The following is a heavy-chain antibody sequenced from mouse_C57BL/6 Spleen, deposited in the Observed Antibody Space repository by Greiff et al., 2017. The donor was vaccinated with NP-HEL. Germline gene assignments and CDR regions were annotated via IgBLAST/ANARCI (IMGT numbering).Heavy chain of an antibody. CDR3: ARDYGSSYYYAMDY. J-gene: IGHJ4*01. CDR2: IHPNSGST. Sequence: VQLQQPGAELVKPGASVKLSCKASGYTFTSYWMHWVKQRPGQGLEWIGMIHPNSGSTNYNEKFKSKATLTVDKSSSTAYMQLSSLTSEDSAVYYGARDYGSSYYYAMDYWGQGTSVTVSS. D-gene: IGHD1-1*01. V-gene: IGHV1-64*01. CDR1: GYTFTSYW.